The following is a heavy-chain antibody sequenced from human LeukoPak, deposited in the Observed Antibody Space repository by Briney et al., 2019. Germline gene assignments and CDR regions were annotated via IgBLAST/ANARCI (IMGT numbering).Heavy chain of an antibody. J-gene: IGHJ4*02. V-gene: IGHV1-69*13. CDR1: GGTFSSYA. D-gene: IGHD2-2*01. CDR2: IIPIFGTA. CDR3: AAPNCSSTSCYWAIY. Sequence: PAASVKVSCKASGGTFSSYAISWVRQAPGQGLEWMGGIIPIFGTANYAQKFQGRVTITADESTSTAYMELSSLRSEDTAVYYCAAPNCSSTSCYWAIYWGQGTLVTVSS.